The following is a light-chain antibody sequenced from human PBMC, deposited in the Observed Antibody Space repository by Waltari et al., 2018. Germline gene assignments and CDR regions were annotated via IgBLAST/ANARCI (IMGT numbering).Light chain of an antibody. V-gene: IGKV1-12*01. CDR3: QQGNDFPLT. J-gene: IGKJ4*01. CDR1: QDISRW. CDR2: DAS. Sequence: DIQMTQSPSSVSASVGDRVIIPCRGIQDISRWLAWYQEKPGKAPKLLIYDASTLQNGVPSRCSGSGSVRDFTLTISSLQPEDFATYYCQQGNDFPLTFGGGTKVDI.